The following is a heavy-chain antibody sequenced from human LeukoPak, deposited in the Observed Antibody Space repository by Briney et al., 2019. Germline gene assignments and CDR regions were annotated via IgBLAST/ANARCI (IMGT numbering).Heavy chain of an antibody. D-gene: IGHD3-22*01. CDR2: ASYSGNT. CDR1: GASISSSTYY. V-gene: IGHV4-39*07. Sequence: SETLSLTCTVSGASISSSTYYWGWIRQPPGKGLEWIGSASYSGNTYYNPSLKSRVTILVDTSKNPFSLKMTSVTAADTAVYYCARDQYYDVSTYYEIDYWGQGTLVTVSS. CDR3: ARDQYYDVSTYYEIDY. J-gene: IGHJ4*02.